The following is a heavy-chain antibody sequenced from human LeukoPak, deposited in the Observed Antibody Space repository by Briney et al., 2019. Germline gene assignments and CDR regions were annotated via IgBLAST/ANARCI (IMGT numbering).Heavy chain of an antibody. D-gene: IGHD3-22*01. V-gene: IGHV3-48*03. J-gene: IGHJ4*02. Sequence: GGSLGLSCAASGFIFNTYEMNWVRQAPGKGLEWVSYISGSGSIVYYSDSVKGRFTISRDNAKNSLYLQMNSLTAEDTAVYYCARDPHYYDRTFDYWGQGTLVTVSS. CDR2: ISGSGSIV. CDR3: ARDPHYYDRTFDY. CDR1: GFIFNTYE.